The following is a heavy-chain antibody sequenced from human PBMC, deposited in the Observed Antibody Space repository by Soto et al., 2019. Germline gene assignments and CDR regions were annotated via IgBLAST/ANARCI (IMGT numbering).Heavy chain of an antibody. J-gene: IGHJ6*02. Sequence: VKVSCKASGYTFTSYYMHWVRQAPGQGLEWMGIINPSGGSTTYAQKFQGRVTMTRDTSTSTLYMELSSLRSEDTAVYYCARSELPTRMDVWGQGTTVTV. V-gene: IGHV1-46*01. CDR2: INPSGGST. CDR1: GYTFTSYY. D-gene: IGHD2-15*01. CDR3: ARSELPTRMDV.